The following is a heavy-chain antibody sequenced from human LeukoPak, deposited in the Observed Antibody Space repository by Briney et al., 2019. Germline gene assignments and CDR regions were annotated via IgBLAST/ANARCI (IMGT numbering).Heavy chain of an antibody. CDR2: INSDGSST. CDR3: AKGHSSSWYNTYYYYYGMDV. CDR1: GFTFSSYW. J-gene: IGHJ6*02. D-gene: IGHD6-13*01. V-gene: IGHV3-74*01. Sequence: GGSLRLSCAASGFTFSSYWMHWVRQAPGKGLVWVSRINSDGSSTSYADSVKGRFTISRDNAKNTLYLQMNSLRAEDTAVYYCAKGHSSSWYNTYYYYYGMDVWGQGTTVTVSS.